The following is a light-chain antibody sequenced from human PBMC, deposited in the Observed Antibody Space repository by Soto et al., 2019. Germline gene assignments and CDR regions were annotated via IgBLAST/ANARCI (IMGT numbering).Light chain of an antibody. V-gene: IGKV3-20*01. CDR3: HQYGSSPQT. Sequence: EIVLTQSPGTLSLSPWGRATLSCRASQSVSSSYFAWYQQKPGQAPRLLIYGASNRATGIPDRFSGSGSGTDFTLTISRLEPEDFAVYYCHQYGSSPQTFGQGTKVDIK. J-gene: IGKJ1*01. CDR1: QSVSSSY. CDR2: GAS.